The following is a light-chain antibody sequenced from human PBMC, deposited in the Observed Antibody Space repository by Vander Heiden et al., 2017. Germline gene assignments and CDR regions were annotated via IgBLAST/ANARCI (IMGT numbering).Light chain of an antibody. J-gene: IGKJ2*01. CDR3: QEDDSTPRT. Sequence: DIVMTQSPDSLAVSLGERATINCKSSQSVLYSSHNKNYLAWYQQKPGQPPKLLIYWASTRESGVPDRFSGSGSGTDFTLTISSLQAEDVAVYYCQEDDSTPRTFGQRTKLEIK. V-gene: IGKV4-1*01. CDR2: WAS. CDR1: QSVLYSSHNKNY.